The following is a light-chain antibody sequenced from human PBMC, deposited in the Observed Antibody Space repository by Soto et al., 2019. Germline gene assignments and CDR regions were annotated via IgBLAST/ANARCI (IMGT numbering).Light chain of an antibody. V-gene: IGKV3D-20*01. CDR1: QSITGSY. Sequence: EIVLTQSQATLSLSPGERATLSCGASQSITGSYLAWYQQKPGLAPRLLIYDASSRATGIPDRFSGSGSGADFTLTIGRLEPEDFAVYYCQQYGISPGTFGQGTKVDIK. CDR3: QQYGISPGT. J-gene: IGKJ1*01. CDR2: DAS.